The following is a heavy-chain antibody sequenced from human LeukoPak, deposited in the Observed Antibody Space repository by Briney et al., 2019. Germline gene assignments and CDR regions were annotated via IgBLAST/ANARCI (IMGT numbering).Heavy chain of an antibody. CDR1: GFTFSNYW. D-gene: IGHD3-16*01. J-gene: IGHJ4*02. CDR2: VDADGSTT. V-gene: IGHV3-74*01. Sequence: GGSLRLSCAASGFTFSNYWMHWVRQAPGKGLMWVSRVDADGSTTRYADSVKDRFAISRDNAKNTVYLQMNSLRVEDTAVYYCARGDYMRGGNWGQGTLVTVSS. CDR3: ARGDYMRGGN.